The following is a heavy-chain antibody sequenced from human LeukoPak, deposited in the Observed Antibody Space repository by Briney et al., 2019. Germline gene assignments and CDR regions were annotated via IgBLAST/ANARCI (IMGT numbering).Heavy chain of an antibody. D-gene: IGHD5-18*01. CDR3: ARGGYSYGYDY. J-gene: IGHJ4*02. V-gene: IGHV4-59*01. CDR2: IYYSGST. Sequence: TSETLSLTCTDSGGSISSYYWSWIRQPPGKGLEWIGYIYYSGSTNYNPSLKSRVTISVDTSKNQFSLKLSSVTAADTAVYYCARGGYSYGYDYWGQGTLVTVSS. CDR1: GGSISSYY.